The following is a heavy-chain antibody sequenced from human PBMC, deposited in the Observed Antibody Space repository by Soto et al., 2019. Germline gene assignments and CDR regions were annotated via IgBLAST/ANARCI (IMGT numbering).Heavy chain of an antibody. CDR1: GFTFSSYS. V-gene: IGHV3-21*01. J-gene: IGHJ3*02. CDR2: ISSSSSYI. Sequence: GGSLRLSCAASGFTFSSYSMNWVRQAPGKGLEWVSSISSSSSYIYYADSVKGRFTISRDNAKNSLYLQMNSLRAEDTAVYYCARDAIELRYFDWLLGPHDAFDIWGQGTMVTVSS. D-gene: IGHD3-9*01. CDR3: ARDAIELRYFDWLLGPHDAFDI.